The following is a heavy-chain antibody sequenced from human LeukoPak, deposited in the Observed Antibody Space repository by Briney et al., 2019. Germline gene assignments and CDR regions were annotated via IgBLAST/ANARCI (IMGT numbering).Heavy chain of an antibody. Sequence: GGSLRLSCAASGFTFSSYSMNWVRQAPGKGLEWVSSISSSSSYIYYADSVKGRFTISRDNAKNSLYLQMNSLRAEDTAVYYCAREPRMVVVVPAAHFDYWGQGTLVTASS. CDR3: AREPRMVVVVPAAHFDY. V-gene: IGHV3-21*01. J-gene: IGHJ4*02. CDR2: ISSSSSYI. D-gene: IGHD2-2*01. CDR1: GFTFSSYS.